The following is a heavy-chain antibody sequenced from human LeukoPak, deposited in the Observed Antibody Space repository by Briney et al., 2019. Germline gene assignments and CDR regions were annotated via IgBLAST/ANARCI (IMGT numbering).Heavy chain of an antibody. J-gene: IGHJ4*02. Sequence: GGSLRLSCAASGFTFSSYGMHWVRKAPGKGLEWVAVIWYDGSNKYYADPVKARFTISRDNSKNTLYLQMNSLRAEDTAVYYCARDYYGSGSYPDYWGQGALVTVSS. CDR2: IWYDGSNK. V-gene: IGHV3-33*01. CDR3: ARDYYGSGSYPDY. D-gene: IGHD3-10*01. CDR1: GFTFSSYG.